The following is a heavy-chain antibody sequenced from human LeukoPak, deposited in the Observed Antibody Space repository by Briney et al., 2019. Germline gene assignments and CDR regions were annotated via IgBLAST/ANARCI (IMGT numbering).Heavy chain of an antibody. CDR1: GYTFTSYD. CDR2: INPNSGNT. CDR3: ARGSSDLWFGELLYHY. V-gene: IGHV1-8*01. Sequence: ASVKVSCKASGYTFTSYDINRVRQATGQGLEWMGWINPNSGNTGYAQKFQGRVTMTRNTSISTAYMELSSLRSEDTAVYYCARGSSDLWFGELLYHYWGQGTLVTVSS. D-gene: IGHD3-10*01. J-gene: IGHJ4*02.